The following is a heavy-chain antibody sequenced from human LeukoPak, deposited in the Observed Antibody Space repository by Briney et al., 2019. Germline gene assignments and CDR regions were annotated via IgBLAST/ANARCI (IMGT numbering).Heavy chain of an antibody. CDR1: EFTFSSYA. CDR3: AKGIAVAGTELAD. Sequence: GGSLRLSCAASEFTFSSYAMHWVRQAPGKGLEWVSFIRYDGSIKYYADSVEGRFTISRDNSKNTLYLQMNSLRADDTAVYYCAKGIAVAGTELADWGQGTLVTVSA. V-gene: IGHV3-30*02. J-gene: IGHJ4*02. CDR2: IRYDGSIK. D-gene: IGHD6-19*01.